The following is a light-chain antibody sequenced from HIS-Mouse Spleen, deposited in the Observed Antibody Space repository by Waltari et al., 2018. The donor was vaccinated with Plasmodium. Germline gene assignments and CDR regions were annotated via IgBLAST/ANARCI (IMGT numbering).Light chain of an antibody. CDR2: DAS. J-gene: IGKJ3*01. CDR1: QDISNY. V-gene: IGKV1-33*01. CDR3: QQANSFPPT. Sequence: DIQMTQSPSSLSASVGDRVTITCQASQDISNYLNWYQQKPGKAPKLLIYDASNLETGVPSRFSGSGSGTDFTFTISSLQPEDIATYYCQQANSFPPTFGPGTKVDIK.